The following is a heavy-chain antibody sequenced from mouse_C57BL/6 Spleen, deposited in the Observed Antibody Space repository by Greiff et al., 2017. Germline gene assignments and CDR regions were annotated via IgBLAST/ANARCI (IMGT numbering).Heavy chain of an antibody. CDR1: GYTFTSYW. CDR2: IDPSDSYT. Sequence: VQLKQPGAELVRPGTSVKLSCKASGYTFTSYWMHWVKQRPGQGLEWIGVIDPSDSYTNYNQKFKGKATLTVDTSSSTAYMQLSSLTSEDSAVYYCARGYGYDDYAMDYWGQGTSVTVSS. D-gene: IGHD2-2*01. CDR3: ARGYGYDDYAMDY. V-gene: IGHV1-59*01. J-gene: IGHJ4*01.